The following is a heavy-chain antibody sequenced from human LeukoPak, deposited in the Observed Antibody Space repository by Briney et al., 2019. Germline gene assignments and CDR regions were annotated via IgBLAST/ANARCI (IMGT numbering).Heavy chain of an antibody. D-gene: IGHD4-11*01. CDR3: ARDRNTVFDY. J-gene: IGHJ4*02. Sequence: TSETLSLTCTVSGGSISSYYWSWIRQPPGKSLEWIGYIYYSGSTNYNPSPKSRVTISVDTSKNQFSLKLSSVTAADTAVYYCARDRNTVFDYWGQGTLVTVSS. CDR1: GGSISSYY. CDR2: IYYSGST. V-gene: IGHV4-59*01.